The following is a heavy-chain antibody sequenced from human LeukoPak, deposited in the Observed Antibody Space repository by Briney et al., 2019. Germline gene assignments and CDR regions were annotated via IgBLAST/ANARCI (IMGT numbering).Heavy chain of an antibody. Sequence: SETLSLTCTVSGGSISSSSYYWVWRRQPPGKGLEWIVSVYYSGSTYYNPALKSRVTISVDTSKNQFFLKFSSVTAADTAVYYCASRFYDFWSGYISFDDWGQGTLVTVSS. D-gene: IGHD3-3*01. V-gene: IGHV4-39*01. CDR1: GGSISSSSYY. CDR3: ASRFYDFWSGYISFDD. CDR2: VYYSGST. J-gene: IGHJ4*02.